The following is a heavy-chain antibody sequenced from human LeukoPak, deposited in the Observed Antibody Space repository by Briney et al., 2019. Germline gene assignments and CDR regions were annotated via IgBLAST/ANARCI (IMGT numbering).Heavy chain of an antibody. J-gene: IGHJ4*02. D-gene: IGHD6-6*01. V-gene: IGHV3-9*01. CDR1: GFTFDDYA. CDR3: AKDMRAARTFLDY. Sequence: GGSLRLSCAASGFTFDDYAMHWVRQAPGKGLEWVSGISWNSGTIGYADSVKGRFTISRDNAKNSLYLQMNSLRDEDTALYYCAKDMRAARTFLDYWGQGTLVTVSS. CDR2: ISWNSGTI.